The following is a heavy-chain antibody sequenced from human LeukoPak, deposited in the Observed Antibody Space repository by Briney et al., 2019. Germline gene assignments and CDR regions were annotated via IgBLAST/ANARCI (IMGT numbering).Heavy chain of an antibody. Sequence: GGSLRLSCAASGFTFSSYWMSWVRQAPGKGLEWVANIKQDGSEKYYVDSVKCRFTISRENAKNSLYLQMNSLRAEDTAVYYCARDGWGSYYSHFDYWGQGTLVTVPS. CDR2: IKQDGSEK. CDR3: ARDGWGSYYSHFDY. D-gene: IGHD3-10*01. V-gene: IGHV3-7*01. CDR1: GFTFSSYW. J-gene: IGHJ4*02.